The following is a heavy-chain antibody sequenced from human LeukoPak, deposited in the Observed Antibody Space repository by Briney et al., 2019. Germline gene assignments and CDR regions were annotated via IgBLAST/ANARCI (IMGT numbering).Heavy chain of an antibody. CDR1: GFTFSSFA. J-gene: IGHJ4*02. CDR3: AKAYGTNGYYQLPIDF. CDR2: ISNNVHST. V-gene: IGHV3-23*01. D-gene: IGHD3-22*01. Sequence: GGSLRLSCAACGFTFSSFAMSWVRQAPGKRLEWVSTISNNVHSTYYTDSVKGRFTISRDNSRNTLYFQLNNLRADDTALYYCAKAYGTNGYYQLPIDFWGRGTLVTVSS.